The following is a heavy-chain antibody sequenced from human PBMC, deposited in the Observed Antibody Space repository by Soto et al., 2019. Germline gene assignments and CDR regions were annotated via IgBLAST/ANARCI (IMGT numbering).Heavy chain of an antibody. CDR3: AKSIYYDILTGSLVFDY. CDR1: GFTFNSYA. Sequence: GSLRLSCAASGFTFNSYAMSWVRQAPGKGLEWVSAISGSGGSTYYADSVKGRFTISRDNSKNTLYLQMNSLRAEDTAVYYCAKSIYYDILTGSLVFDYWGQGTLVTVSS. V-gene: IGHV3-23*01. CDR2: ISGSGGST. J-gene: IGHJ4*02. D-gene: IGHD3-9*01.